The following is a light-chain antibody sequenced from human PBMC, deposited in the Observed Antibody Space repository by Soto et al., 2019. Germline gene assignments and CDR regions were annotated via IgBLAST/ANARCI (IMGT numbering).Light chain of an antibody. V-gene: IGLV1-40*01. CDR2: GDS. CDR1: SSNIGAGFD. Sequence: QAVVTQPPSVSGAPGQRVTISCTGSSSNIGAGFDVHWYQQLPGTAPKLLIYGDSNRPSGVPDRFSGSKSGTSASLAITGLQAEDEADYYCQSYDSTLSGSRAFGGGTQLTVL. CDR3: QSYDSTLSGSRA. J-gene: IGLJ7*01.